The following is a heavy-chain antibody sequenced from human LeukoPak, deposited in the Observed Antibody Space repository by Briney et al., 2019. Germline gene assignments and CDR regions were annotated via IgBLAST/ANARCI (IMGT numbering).Heavy chain of an antibody. J-gene: IGHJ4*02. V-gene: IGHV3-33*01. CDR2: IWSDSTNK. Sequence: GRSLRLSCAASGFTFSTYAMHWVRQAPGKGLEWVAVIWSDSTNKYYADSVRGRFTISRDNSKNTLYLQMSSLRAEDTVMYYCARDRLTTVTTFHFDYWGQGTLVTVSS. CDR3: ARDRLTTVTTFHFDY. CDR1: GFTFSTYA. D-gene: IGHD4-17*01.